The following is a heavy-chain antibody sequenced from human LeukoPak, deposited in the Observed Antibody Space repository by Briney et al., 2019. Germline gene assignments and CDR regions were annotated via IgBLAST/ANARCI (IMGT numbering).Heavy chain of an antibody. Sequence: PGGSLRLSCAASGFSFSIDAMSWVRQAPGKGLEWVSTISGSGGDKYYADSVKGRFTISRDNSKNTLYLQMNSLRAEDTAVYYCAKDCLTGSYGYFDYWGLGALVTVSS. CDR3: AKDCLTGSYGYFDY. CDR1: GFSFSIDA. CDR2: ISGSGGDK. J-gene: IGHJ4*02. V-gene: IGHV3-23*01. D-gene: IGHD3-10*01.